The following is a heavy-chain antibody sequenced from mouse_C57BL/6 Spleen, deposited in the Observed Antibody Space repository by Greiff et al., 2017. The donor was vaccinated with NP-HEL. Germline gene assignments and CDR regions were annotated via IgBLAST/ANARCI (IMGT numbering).Heavy chain of an antibody. CDR2: IDPEDGET. CDR3: ARFDYFFDY. J-gene: IGHJ2*01. V-gene: IGHV14-2*01. D-gene: IGHD2-4*01. Sequence: VQLQQSGAELVKPGASVKLSCTASGFTLNDYYMHWVKQRPQQGLGWIGRIDPEDGETKYAPTFQGKATITADTSSNTAYLQLSSLTSEDTAVYCCARFDYFFDYWGQGTTLTVSS. CDR1: GFTLNDYY.